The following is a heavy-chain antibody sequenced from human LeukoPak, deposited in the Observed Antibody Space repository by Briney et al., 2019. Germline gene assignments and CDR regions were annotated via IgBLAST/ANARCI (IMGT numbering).Heavy chain of an antibody. Sequence: SETLSLTCTVSGGSISSYYWSWIRQPAGKGLEWIGRIYTSGSTNYNPSLKSRVTMSVDTSKNQFSLKLSSVTAADTAVYYCAGRYSYGATYAFDIWGQGTMVTVSS. CDR3: AGRYSYGATYAFDI. J-gene: IGHJ3*02. V-gene: IGHV4-4*07. CDR2: IYTSGST. D-gene: IGHD5-18*01. CDR1: GGSISSYY.